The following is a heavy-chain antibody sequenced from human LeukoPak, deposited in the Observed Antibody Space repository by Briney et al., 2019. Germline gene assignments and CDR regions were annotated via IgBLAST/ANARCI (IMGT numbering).Heavy chain of an antibody. D-gene: IGHD6-13*01. Sequence: ASVKVSCKASGYTFTTYGIVWLRQAPGEGLEWMGWISPYNDNTKYAQKLQGRVTMTADTSTSTAYMELRSLRSDDTAVYYCAREMPAATGSDAFDIWGQGTMVTVSS. V-gene: IGHV1-18*01. J-gene: IGHJ3*02. CDR3: AREMPAATGSDAFDI. CDR1: GYTFTTYG. CDR2: ISPYNDNT.